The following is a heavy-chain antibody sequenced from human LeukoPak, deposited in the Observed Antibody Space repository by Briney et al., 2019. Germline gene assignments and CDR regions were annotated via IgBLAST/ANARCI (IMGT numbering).Heavy chain of an antibody. CDR2: IRPDGSNK. V-gene: IGHV3-30*02. D-gene: IGHD6-19*01. Sequence: GGSLRLSCAASGFTFGSYGMHWVRQAPGKGLEWVTFIRPDGSNKYYADSVKGRFTISRDNAKNSLYLQMNSLRAEDTAVYYCARESSSGYDYWGQGTLVTVSS. CDR3: ARESSSGYDY. J-gene: IGHJ4*02. CDR1: GFTFGSYG.